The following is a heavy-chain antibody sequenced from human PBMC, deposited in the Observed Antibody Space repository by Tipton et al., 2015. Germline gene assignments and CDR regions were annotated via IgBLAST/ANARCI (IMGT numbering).Heavy chain of an antibody. CDR3: ARDNWQWLASGGWFDP. Sequence: QSGAEVKKPGASVKVSCKASGYIFTSYGISWVRQAPGQGLERMGWISVYNGKTNYAQKLQGRVTMTTDTSTSTAYMELRSLRSDDTAVYYCARDNWQWLASGGWFDPWGQGTLVTVSS. D-gene: IGHD6-19*01. CDR1: GYIFTSYG. V-gene: IGHV1-18*01. CDR2: ISVYNGKT. J-gene: IGHJ5*02.